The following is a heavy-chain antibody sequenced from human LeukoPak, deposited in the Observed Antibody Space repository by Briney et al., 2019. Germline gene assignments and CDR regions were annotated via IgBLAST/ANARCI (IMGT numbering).Heavy chain of an antibody. CDR2: ISGSGGST. CDR3: AKDSMGYCSSTSCSSPDY. Sequence: GGSLRLSCAASGFTFSSYAMSWVRQAPGKGLEWVSAISGSGGSTYYADSVKGRFTISRDNSKNTLYLQMNSLRAEDTAVYYCAKDSMGYCSSTSCSSPDYWGQGTLVTVSS. V-gene: IGHV3-23*01. J-gene: IGHJ4*02. D-gene: IGHD2-2*01. CDR1: GFTFSSYA.